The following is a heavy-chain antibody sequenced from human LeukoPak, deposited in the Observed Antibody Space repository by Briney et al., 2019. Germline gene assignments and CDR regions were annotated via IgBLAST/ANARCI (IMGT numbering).Heavy chain of an antibody. CDR2: ISGSGGST. V-gene: IGHV3-23*01. CDR3: AKPAYWTTYYFDY. Sequence: PGGSLRLSCAASGFTFSSYWMSWVRQAPGEGLEWVSAISGSGGSTYYADSVKGRFTISRDNSKNTLYLQMNSLRAEDTAVYYCAKPAYWTTYYFDYWGQGTLVTVSS. CDR1: GFTFSSYW. D-gene: IGHD3/OR15-3a*01. J-gene: IGHJ4*02.